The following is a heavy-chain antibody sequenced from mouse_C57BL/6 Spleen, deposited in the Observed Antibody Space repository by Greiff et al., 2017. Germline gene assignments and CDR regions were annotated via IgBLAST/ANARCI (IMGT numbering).Heavy chain of an antibody. V-gene: IGHV10-1*01. Sequence: GGGLVQPKGSLKLSCAASGFSFNTYAMNWVRQAPGKGLEWVARIRSKSNNYATYYADSVKDRFTISRDDSESMLYLQMNNLKTEDTAMYYCVRLYDGYYGLLDYWGQGTSVTVSS. CDR1: GFSFNTYA. J-gene: IGHJ4*01. CDR3: VRLYDGYYGLLDY. CDR2: IRSKSNNYAT. D-gene: IGHD2-3*01.